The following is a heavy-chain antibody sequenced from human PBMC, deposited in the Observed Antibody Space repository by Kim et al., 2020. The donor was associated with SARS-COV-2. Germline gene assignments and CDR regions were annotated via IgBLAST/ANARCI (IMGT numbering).Heavy chain of an antibody. CDR2: IYYSGST. D-gene: IGHD6-13*01. CDR3: ARVCSSSWLLDY. J-gene: IGHJ4*02. V-gene: IGHV4-39*07. Sequence: SETLSLTCTVSGGSISSSSYYWGWIRQPPGKGLEWIGSIYYSGSTYYNPSLKSRVTISVDTSKNQFSLKLSSVTAADTAVYYCARVCSSSWLLDYWGQGTLVTVSS. CDR1: GGSISSSSYY.